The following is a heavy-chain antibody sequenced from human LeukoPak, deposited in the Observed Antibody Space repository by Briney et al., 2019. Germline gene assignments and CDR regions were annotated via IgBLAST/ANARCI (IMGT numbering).Heavy chain of an antibody. CDR2: IQYDGNNK. CDR3: AKGRWFDP. J-gene: IGHJ5*02. V-gene: IGHV3-30*02. Sequence: GGSLRLSCAASGFTFSKYGMHWVRQAPGKGLEWLTFIQYDGNNKYYSDSVKGRFTISRDNSKNTLFLQMNSLRAEDTAVYYCAKGRWFDPWGQGTLVTVSS. CDR1: GFTFSKYG.